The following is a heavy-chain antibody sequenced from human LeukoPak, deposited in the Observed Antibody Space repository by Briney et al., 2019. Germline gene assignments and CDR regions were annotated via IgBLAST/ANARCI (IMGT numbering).Heavy chain of an antibody. Sequence: SETLSLTCTVSGASIRISNYFWSWIRQPPGKGLEWIGYIYYSGSTNYNPSLKSRVTISVDTSKNQFSLKLSSVTAADTAVYYCARDGTMVRALDVWGKGTTVTISS. CDR1: GASIRISNYF. D-gene: IGHD3-10*01. V-gene: IGHV4-61*01. J-gene: IGHJ6*04. CDR3: ARDGTMVRALDV. CDR2: IYYSGST.